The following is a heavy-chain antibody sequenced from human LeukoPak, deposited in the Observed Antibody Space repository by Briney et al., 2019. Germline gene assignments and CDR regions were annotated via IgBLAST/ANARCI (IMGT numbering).Heavy chain of an antibody. J-gene: IGHJ3*02. Sequence: GGSLRLSCAASGFTFSSYAMHWVRQAPGKGLEWVAVISYDGSNKYYADSVKGRFTISRDNSTNPLYMQMNSLIAEDTAVYYCAREGSGDAFDIWGQGTMVTVSS. D-gene: IGHD1-26*01. CDR2: ISYDGSNK. CDR3: AREGSGDAFDI. V-gene: IGHV3-30-3*01. CDR1: GFTFSSYA.